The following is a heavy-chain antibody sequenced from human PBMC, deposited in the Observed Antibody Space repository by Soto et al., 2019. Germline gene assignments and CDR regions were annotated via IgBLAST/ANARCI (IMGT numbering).Heavy chain of an antibody. CDR2: INWNGGIT. CDR1: GFNFEDYA. V-gene: IGHV3-9*01. J-gene: IGHJ5*02. D-gene: IGHD2-15*01. Sequence: LRLSFEGFGFNFEDYAMHWIRQAPGKGLEWVSGINWNGGITGYADSVKGRFTVSRDNANNSLHLEMSGLKTEDTALYYCARGRGALTVVSNWFDPWGQGTLVTVSS. CDR3: ARGRGALTVVSNWFDP.